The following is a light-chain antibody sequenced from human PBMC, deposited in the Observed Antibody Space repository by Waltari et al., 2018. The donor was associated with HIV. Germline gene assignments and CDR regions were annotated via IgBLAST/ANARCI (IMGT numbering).Light chain of an antibody. CDR3: QQLNEYPWT. CDR2: AAS. J-gene: IGKJ1*01. V-gene: IGKV1-9*01. CDR1: QDIRNY. Sequence: DIQLTQSPPFLSASVGDTVTITCRASQDIRNYLAWYQQKLGKAPKLLIYAASSLQSGVPSRFSGSGSGTQFTLTINSLQPEDFATYHCQQLNEYPWTFGQGTQVEIK.